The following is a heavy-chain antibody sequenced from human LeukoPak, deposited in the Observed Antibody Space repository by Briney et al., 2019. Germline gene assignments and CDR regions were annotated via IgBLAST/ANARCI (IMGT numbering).Heavy chain of an antibody. Sequence: GGSLRLSCAASGFTFSSYWMSWVRQAPGKGQEWVANIKQDGSEKYYVDSVKGRFTISRDNAKNSLYLQMNSLRAEDTAVYYCARDPLVVVAATGSYDIWGQGTMVTVSS. CDR3: ARDPLVVVAATGSYDI. D-gene: IGHD2-15*01. CDR1: GFTFSSYW. J-gene: IGHJ3*02. CDR2: IKQDGSEK. V-gene: IGHV3-7*01.